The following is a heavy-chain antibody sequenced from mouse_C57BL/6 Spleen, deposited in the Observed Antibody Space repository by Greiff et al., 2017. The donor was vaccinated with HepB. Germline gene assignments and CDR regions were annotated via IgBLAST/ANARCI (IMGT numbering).Heavy chain of an antibody. CDR1: GYTFTGYW. CDR3: ARGRVITTVVATRYFDV. D-gene: IGHD1-1*01. Sequence: VQLVESGAELMKPGASVKLSCKATGYTFTGYWIEWVKQRPGHGLEWIGEILPGSGSTNYNEKFKGKATFTADTSSNTAYMQLSSLTTEDSAIYYCARGRVITTVVATRYFDVWGTGTTVTVSS. V-gene: IGHV1-9*01. CDR2: ILPGSGST. J-gene: IGHJ1*03.